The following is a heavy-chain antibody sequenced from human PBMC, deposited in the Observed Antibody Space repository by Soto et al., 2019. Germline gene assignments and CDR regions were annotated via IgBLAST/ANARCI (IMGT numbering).Heavy chain of an antibody. CDR3: AREGGRSGAGSYTVILTGYYTRSSRGNWFDP. V-gene: IGHV3-30-3*01. CDR1: GFTFSSYA. J-gene: IGHJ5*02. CDR2: ISYDGSNK. D-gene: IGHD3-9*01. Sequence: QVQLVESGGGVVQPGRSLRLSCAASGFTFSSYAMHWVRQAPGKGLEWVAVISYDGSNKYYADSVKGRFTISRDNSKNTLYLQMNSLRAEDTAVYYCAREGGRSGAGSYTVILTGYYTRSSRGNWFDPWGQGTLVTVSS.